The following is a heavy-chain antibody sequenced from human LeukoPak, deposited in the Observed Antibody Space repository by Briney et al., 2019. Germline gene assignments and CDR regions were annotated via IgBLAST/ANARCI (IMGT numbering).Heavy chain of an antibody. CDR1: GGSLSRYY. V-gene: IGHV4-59*01. D-gene: IGHD2-15*01. CDR2: IYYSGST. Sequence: SETLSLTCTVSGGSLSRYYWSWIRKPPGKGLEWIGYIYYSGSTNYNPSLKSRVTISVDTSKNQFSLKLSSVTAADTAVYYCAGAADAYCSGGSCYSSAWFDPWGQGTLVTVSS. CDR3: AGAADAYCSGGSCYSSAWFDP. J-gene: IGHJ5*02.